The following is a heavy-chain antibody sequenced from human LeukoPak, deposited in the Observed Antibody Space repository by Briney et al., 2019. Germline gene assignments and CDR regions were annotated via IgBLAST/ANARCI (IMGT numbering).Heavy chain of an antibody. CDR1: GFTFTSYN. CDR2: ISSGGDYI. V-gene: IGHV3-21*01. J-gene: IGHJ4*02. Sequence: GGSLRLSCAASGFTFTSYNMNWVRQAPGKGLEWVSSISSGGDYIFYADSVKGRFTISRDNAKNSLYLQMNSLRAEDTAVYYCASAWSNFDFWGQGTLVTVSS. CDR3: ASAWSNFDF.